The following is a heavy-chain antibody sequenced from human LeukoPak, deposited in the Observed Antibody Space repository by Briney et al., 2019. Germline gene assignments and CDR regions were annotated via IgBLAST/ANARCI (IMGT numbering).Heavy chain of an antibody. CDR2: ISTSSIYI. J-gene: IGHJ4*02. D-gene: IGHD3-16*01. V-gene: IGHV3-21*01. CDR1: GFTFSRYS. Sequence: PGGSLRLSCAASGFTFSRYSMNWVRQAPGKGLEWVSSISTSSIYIYYADSLKGRFTISRDNAKNSLYLQMNSPRAEDTAVYYCARADRLGAALLASFDYWGQGALVTVSS. CDR3: ARADRLGAALLASFDY.